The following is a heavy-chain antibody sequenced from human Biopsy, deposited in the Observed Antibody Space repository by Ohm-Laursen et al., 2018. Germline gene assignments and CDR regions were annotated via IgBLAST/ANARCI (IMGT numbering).Heavy chain of an antibody. CDR3: ARRLVYRVFDS. D-gene: IGHD5/OR15-5a*01. CDR1: GGSFSGYY. Sequence: GTLSLTCAVYGGSFSGYYWTWIRQPPGKGLEWIGEINHRGSASYNPSLKSRITVLVDTSKNQFSLKLRSVSAADTALYYCARRLVYRVFDSWAKGTLVTVSS. V-gene: IGHV4-34*01. CDR2: INHRGSA. J-gene: IGHJ4*02.